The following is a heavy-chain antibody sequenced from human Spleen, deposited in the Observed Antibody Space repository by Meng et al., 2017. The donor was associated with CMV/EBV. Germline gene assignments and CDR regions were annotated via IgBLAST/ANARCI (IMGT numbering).Heavy chain of an antibody. V-gene: IGHV3-9*01. CDR3: ARDRGVVVPAAKDYYYYYGMDV. Sequence: SLKISCAASGFAFYNYAMHWVRQPPGKGLEWVAGISWNSGNIGYGDSVKGRFTISRDNAKNSLYLQMNSLRAEDTAVYYCARDRGVVVPAAKDYYYYYGMDVWGQGTTVTVSS. J-gene: IGHJ6*02. D-gene: IGHD2-2*01. CDR1: GFAFYNYA. CDR2: ISWNSGNI.